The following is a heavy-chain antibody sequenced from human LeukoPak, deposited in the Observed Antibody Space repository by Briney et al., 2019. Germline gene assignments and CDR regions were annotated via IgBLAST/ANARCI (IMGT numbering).Heavy chain of an antibody. CDR1: GFTFSTSA. CDR3: AMTYDFWSGYPG. Sequence: GGSLRLSCVTSGFTFSTSAMGWVRQAPGTGLEWVSVVSDSGDYTSYADSVKGRFRISRDNSENKLYLQMNSLRTEDTAIYYCAMTYDFWSGYPGWGQGTLVTVSS. J-gene: IGHJ4*02. CDR2: VSDSGDYT. D-gene: IGHD3-3*01. V-gene: IGHV3-23*01.